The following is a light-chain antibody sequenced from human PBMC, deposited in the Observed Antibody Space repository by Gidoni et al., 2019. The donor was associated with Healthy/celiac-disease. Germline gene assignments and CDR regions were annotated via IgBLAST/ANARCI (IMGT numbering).Light chain of an antibody. CDR3: QQSYSTRRT. CDR2: AAS. Sequence: DIHTTQSPSSLSASVGDRVTITCRASQSISSYLNWYQQKPGKAPKLLIYAASSLQSGVPSRFSGSGSGTDFTLTISSLQPEDFATYYCQQSYSTRRTFXQXTKVXIK. CDR1: QSISSY. V-gene: IGKV1-39*01. J-gene: IGKJ1*01.